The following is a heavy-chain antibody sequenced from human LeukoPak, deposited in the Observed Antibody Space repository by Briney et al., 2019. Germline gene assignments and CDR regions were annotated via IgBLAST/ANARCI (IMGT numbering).Heavy chain of an antibody. CDR3: AKVYLYDSSGGDY. Sequence: PGGSLRLSCAASGFTFSSYAMSWVRQAPGKGLEWVSGISGGGDSTYYADSVKGRFTISRDNSKNTLYVQMNSLRAGDTAIYYCAKVYLYDSSGGDYWGQGTLVTVSS. D-gene: IGHD3-22*01. J-gene: IGHJ4*02. CDR2: ISGGGDST. CDR1: GFTFSSYA. V-gene: IGHV3-23*01.